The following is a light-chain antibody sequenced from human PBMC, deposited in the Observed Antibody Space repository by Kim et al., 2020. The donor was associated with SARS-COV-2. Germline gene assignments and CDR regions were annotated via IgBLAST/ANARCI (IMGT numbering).Light chain of an antibody. CDR1: QSVSSN. V-gene: IGKV3-15*01. CDR3: QQYNNWPPLT. Sequence: SPGERATLSCRASQSVSSNLAWYQQKPGQAPRLLIYGASTRATGIPARFSGSGSGTEFTLTISSLQSEDFAVHYCQQYNNWPPLTFGGGTKVEIK. CDR2: GAS. J-gene: IGKJ4*01.